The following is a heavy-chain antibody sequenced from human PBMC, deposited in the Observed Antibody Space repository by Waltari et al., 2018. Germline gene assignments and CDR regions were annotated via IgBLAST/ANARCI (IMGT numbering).Heavy chain of an antibody. D-gene: IGHD4-17*01. CDR3: ARGFIYGGKPFDY. Sequence: QVQLQESGPGLVKPSETLSLSCTVSGGSISNFYWSWVPQPAGKGLEWIGRIYSTGTTNYNPSLKSRVTMSLDTSKSQFSLKLNSVIAADTAVYYCARGFIYGGKPFDYWGQGTLVTVSS. CDR1: GGSISNFY. CDR2: IYSTGTT. V-gene: IGHV4-4*07. J-gene: IGHJ4*02.